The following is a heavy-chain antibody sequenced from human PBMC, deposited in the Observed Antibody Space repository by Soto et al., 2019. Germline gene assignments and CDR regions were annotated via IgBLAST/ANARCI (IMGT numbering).Heavy chain of an antibody. Sequence: EVQLLESGGGLVQPGGSLRLSCAASGFTFYRYDMFWVRQTPRRGLEWVSFISGSGGRIEYGDSVRGRFTASRDNAEDTLSLQMNTLASDDTGVYYFVRRGSETGWYFDQWGQGTLVVVSS. CDR1: GFTFYRYD. D-gene: IGHD6-19*01. CDR3: VRRGSETGWYFDQ. J-gene: IGHJ4*02. V-gene: IGHV3-23*02. CDR2: ISGSGGRI.